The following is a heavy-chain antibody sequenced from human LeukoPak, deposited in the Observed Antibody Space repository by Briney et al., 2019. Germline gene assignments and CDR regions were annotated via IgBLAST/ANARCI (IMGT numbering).Heavy chain of an antibody. CDR1: GFTFSSYE. Sequence: PGGSLRLSCAASGFTFSSYEMNWVRQAPGKGLEWVSYISSSGSTIYYADSVKGRFTISRDNAKNSLYPQMNSLRAEDTAVYYCARDRPNYYDSSGYFLFDYWGQGTLVTVSS. V-gene: IGHV3-48*03. J-gene: IGHJ4*02. D-gene: IGHD3-22*01. CDR2: ISSSGSTI. CDR3: ARDRPNYYDSSGYFLFDY.